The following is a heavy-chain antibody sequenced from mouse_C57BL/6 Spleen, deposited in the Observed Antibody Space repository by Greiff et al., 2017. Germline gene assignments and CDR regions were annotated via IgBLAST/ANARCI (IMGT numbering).Heavy chain of an antibody. CDR2: IDPSDSYT. D-gene: IGHD2-5*01. CDR1: GYTFTSYW. J-gene: IGHJ3*01. Sequence: QVQLQQPGAELVMPGASVKMSCKASGYTFTSYWMHWVKQRPGQGLEWIGEIDPSDSYTNYNQKFKGKSTLTVDKSSSTAYMQLSSLTSEDSAVYYCASENSNYVFAYWGQGTLVTVSA. V-gene: IGHV1-69*01. CDR3: ASENSNYVFAY.